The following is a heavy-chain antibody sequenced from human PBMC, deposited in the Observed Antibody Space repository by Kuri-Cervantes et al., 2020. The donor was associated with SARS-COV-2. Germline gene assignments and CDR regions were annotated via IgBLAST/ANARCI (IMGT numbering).Heavy chain of an antibody. V-gene: IGHV3-11*01. CDR2: ICNSGSTI. J-gene: IGHJ4*02. D-gene: IGHD6-19*01. CDR1: GFTFRDYY. Sequence: GESLKIPCAASGFTFRDYYMSWIRQAPGKGLEWVSYICNSGSTIYYADPVKGRFTISRDNDKNSLFLQMNSLGAEDTAVYFCASAVAGLVDYWGQGTLVTVSS. CDR3: ASAVAGLVDY.